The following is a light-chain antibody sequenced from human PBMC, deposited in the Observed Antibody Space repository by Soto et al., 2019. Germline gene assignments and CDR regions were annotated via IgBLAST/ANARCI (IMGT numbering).Light chain of an antibody. Sequence: DVVMTQSPLSLAVTLGQPASISCRSSQSLLYSDGNTHLNWFHQRPGQSPRRLIYKVSNRDSGVPDRFGGSVSGIDLILTISREEAEYVGGYYYIQGKQGPPDTCGEGTKLEI. J-gene: IGKJ2*01. CDR3: IQGKQGPPDT. V-gene: IGKV2-30*01. CDR2: KVS. CDR1: QSLLYSDGNTH.